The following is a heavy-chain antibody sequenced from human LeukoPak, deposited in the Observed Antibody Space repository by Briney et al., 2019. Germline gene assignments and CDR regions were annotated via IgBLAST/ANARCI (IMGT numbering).Heavy chain of an antibody. J-gene: IGHJ3*01. Sequence: PGGPLRLSCGASGFIFDYYAVHWLRQAPDKGLEWISGINCDSTSTAYADSVKGRFTISRDNAKKSLYLQMDSLKAEDTAFYFCTKSRGSSSRVRRDAFDLWGRGTLVTVSS. V-gene: IGHV3-9*01. D-gene: IGHD2-15*01. CDR1: GFIFDYYA. CDR2: INCDSTST. CDR3: TKSRGSSSRVRRDAFDL.